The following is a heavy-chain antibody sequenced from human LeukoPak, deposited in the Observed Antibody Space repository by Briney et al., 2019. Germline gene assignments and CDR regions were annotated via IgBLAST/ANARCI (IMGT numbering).Heavy chain of an antibody. CDR1: GFTFSTYS. V-gene: IGHV3-21*01. Sequence: GGSLRLSCAASGFTFSTYSMNWVRQAPGKGLEWVSFISTSSSYIYYADSVKGRFTISRDNAKNSLYLQMNSLRAEDTAVYYCARDHDWDYMDVWGKGTTVTISS. CDR2: ISTSSSYI. J-gene: IGHJ6*03. D-gene: IGHD3-9*01. CDR3: ARDHDWDYMDV.